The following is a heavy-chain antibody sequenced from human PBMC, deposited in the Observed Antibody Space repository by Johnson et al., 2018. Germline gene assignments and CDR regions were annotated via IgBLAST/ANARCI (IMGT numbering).Heavy chain of an antibody. J-gene: IGHJ4*02. V-gene: IGHV3-74*01. D-gene: IGHD4-17*01. CDR3: ARRSTAVTSVDY. CDR1: GFTFSSYY. Sequence: VQLREAGGGLVQPGGSLRLSCAASGFTFSSYYMHWVRQAPGKGLVWVSRIHSGGSTTYADSVKGRFTISRDNAKKQLYLQMNSLRAEDTAVYYCARRSTAVTSVDYWGQGTLVTVSS. CDR2: IHSGGST.